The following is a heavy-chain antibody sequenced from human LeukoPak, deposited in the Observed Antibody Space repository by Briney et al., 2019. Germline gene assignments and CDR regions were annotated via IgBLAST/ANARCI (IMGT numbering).Heavy chain of an antibody. Sequence: PSXXXSXXXAXXXXSXSGYYWSWIRQPPGKGLEWIGEINHSGSTNYNPSLKSRVTISVDTSKNQFSLKLSSVTAADTAVYYCARLHSSSWYYGWFDPWGQGTLVTVSS. V-gene: IGHV4-34*01. J-gene: IGHJ5*02. CDR2: INHSGST. D-gene: IGHD6-13*01. CDR1: XXSXSGYY. CDR3: ARLHSSSWYYGWFDP.